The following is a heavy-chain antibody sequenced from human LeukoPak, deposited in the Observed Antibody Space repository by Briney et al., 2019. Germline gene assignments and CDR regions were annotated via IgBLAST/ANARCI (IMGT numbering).Heavy chain of an antibody. J-gene: IGHJ4*02. CDR1: GYTFTGYY. Sequence: ASVKVSCKASGYTFTGYYMHWVRQAPGQGLEWMGWINPNSGGTNYAQKFQGRVTMTRDTSISTAYMELSRLRSDDTAVYYCARYPYGILTGYDYWGQGTLVTVSS. V-gene: IGHV1-2*02. CDR2: INPNSGGT. CDR3: ARYPYGILTGYDY. D-gene: IGHD3-9*01.